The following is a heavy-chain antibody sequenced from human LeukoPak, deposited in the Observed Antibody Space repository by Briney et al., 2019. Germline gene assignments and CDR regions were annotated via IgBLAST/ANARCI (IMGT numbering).Heavy chain of an antibody. D-gene: IGHD3-9*01. Sequence: SETLSLTCTVSGGSISSGGYYWSWIRQHPGKGLEWIGYIYYSGSTYYNPSLKSRVTISVDTSKNQFSLKLSSVTAADTAVYYCASQNYDILTGPPHSWGQGTLVTVSS. CDR2: IYYSGST. J-gene: IGHJ5*02. CDR1: GGSISSGGYY. V-gene: IGHV4-31*03. CDR3: ASQNYDILTGPPHS.